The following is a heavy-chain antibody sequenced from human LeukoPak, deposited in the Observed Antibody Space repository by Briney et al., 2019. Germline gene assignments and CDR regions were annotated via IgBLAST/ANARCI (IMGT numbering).Heavy chain of an antibody. CDR3: AAEVGTAINWLDP. V-gene: IGHV1-58*02. Sequence: GASVKVSCKASGFTFSNSAIQWMRQARGQRLEWIGWIVVGSGNTNYAQKFQETVTITRDMSTSTAYMELSSLRSEDTAVYYCAAEVGTAINWLDPWGQGTLVTVSP. D-gene: IGHD4-23*01. J-gene: IGHJ5*02. CDR1: GFTFSNSA. CDR2: IVVGSGNT.